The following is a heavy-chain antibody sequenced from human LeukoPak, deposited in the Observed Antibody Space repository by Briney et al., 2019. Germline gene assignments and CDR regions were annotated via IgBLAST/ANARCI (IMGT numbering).Heavy chain of an antibody. CDR1: GFSFSSFW. CDR2: IKEDGSEK. CDR3: AKATPIDY. D-gene: IGHD4-23*01. V-gene: IGHV3-7*03. J-gene: IGHJ4*02. Sequence: GGSLRLSCAASGFSFSSFWLSWVRQAPEKGLEWVANIKEDGSEKYYVDSVKGRFTISRDNAKKSLYLQMSSLRAEDTAVYYCAKATPIDYWGQGTLVTVSS.